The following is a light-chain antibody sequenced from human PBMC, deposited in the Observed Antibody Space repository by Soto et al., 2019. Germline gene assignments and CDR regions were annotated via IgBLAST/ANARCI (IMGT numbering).Light chain of an antibody. CDR2: GNS. V-gene: IGLV1-40*01. CDR1: SSNIGAGYD. Sequence: QSVLTQPPSVSGAPGQRVTISCTGSSSNIGAGYDVHWYQQLPGTATKLLIYGNSNRPSGVPERFSGSKSGNSASLTITGLQAEDEADYYCSSYTNIFTLIFGGGTKVTVL. CDR3: SSYTNIFTLI. J-gene: IGLJ2*01.